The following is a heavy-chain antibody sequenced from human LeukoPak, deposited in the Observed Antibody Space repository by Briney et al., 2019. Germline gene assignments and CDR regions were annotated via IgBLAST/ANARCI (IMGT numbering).Heavy chain of an antibody. D-gene: IGHD3-9*01. Sequence: GTSVKVSCKASVFTFTISAVQWVRQARGQRLEWIGWIVVGSGNTNYAQKFQERVTITRDMSTSTAYMELSSLRSEDTAVYYCAAVYRYDWFDLWWQGTLVTVSS. CDR1: VFTFTISA. V-gene: IGHV1-58*01. CDR2: IVVGSGNT. J-gene: IGHJ5*02. CDR3: AAVYRYDWFDL.